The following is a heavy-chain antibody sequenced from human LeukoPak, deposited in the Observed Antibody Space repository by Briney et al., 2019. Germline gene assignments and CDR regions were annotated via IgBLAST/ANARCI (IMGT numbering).Heavy chain of an antibody. V-gene: IGHV4-34*01. CDR1: GGSFSGYY. J-gene: IGHJ4*02. CDR2: INHSGST. D-gene: IGHD2-2*01. CDR3: ARVDTVVVPAAIDY. Sequence: SETLSLTCAVYGGSFSGYYWSWIRQLPGKGLQWIGEINHSGSTNYNPSLKSRVTISVDTSKNQFSLKLSSVTAADTAVYYCARVDTVVVPAAIDYWGQGTLVTVSS.